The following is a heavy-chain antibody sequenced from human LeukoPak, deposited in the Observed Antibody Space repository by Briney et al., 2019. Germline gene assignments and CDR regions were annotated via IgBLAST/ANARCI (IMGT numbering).Heavy chain of an antibody. V-gene: IGHV1-69*05. Sequence: SVKVSCKASGGTFSSYAISWVRQAPGQGLEWMGGIIPIFGTANYAQKFQGRVTITTDESTSTAYMELSSLRSEDTAVYYCARVDSSGYLQFDYWGQGTLVTVSS. CDR1: GGTFSSYA. D-gene: IGHD3-22*01. CDR3: ARVDSSGYLQFDY. CDR2: IIPIFGTA. J-gene: IGHJ4*02.